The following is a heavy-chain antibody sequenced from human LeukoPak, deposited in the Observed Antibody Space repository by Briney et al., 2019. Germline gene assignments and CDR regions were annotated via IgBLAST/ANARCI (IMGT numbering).Heavy chain of an antibody. V-gene: IGHV3-23*01. CDR3: AATGTTGYYFDY. D-gene: IGHD1-1*01. Sequence: PGGSLRLSCAASGFTLSSYAMSWVRQAPGKGLEWVSAISGSGGSTYYADSVKGRFTISRDNSKNTLYLQMNSLRAEDTAVYYCAATGTTGYYFDYWGQGTLVTVSS. CDR1: GFTLSSYA. J-gene: IGHJ4*02. CDR2: ISGSGGST.